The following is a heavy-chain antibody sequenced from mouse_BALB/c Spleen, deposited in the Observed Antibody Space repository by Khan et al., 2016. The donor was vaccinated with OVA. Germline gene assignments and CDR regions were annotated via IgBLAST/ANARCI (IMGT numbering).Heavy chain of an antibody. J-gene: IGHJ3*01. CDR2: VNPNNGDT. V-gene: IGHV1-26*01. CDR3: ARGYEFFPY. D-gene: IGHD2-12*01. Sequence: VRLQQSGPDLVKPGASVKISCKASGYSFTLYYMTWVRQSHGKSPEWIGRVNPNNGDTNYNQNFKSKAILTVDKSSNTAYMELRSLTSEDSAVFYCARGYEFFPYWGQGTLVTVSA. CDR1: GYSFTLYY.